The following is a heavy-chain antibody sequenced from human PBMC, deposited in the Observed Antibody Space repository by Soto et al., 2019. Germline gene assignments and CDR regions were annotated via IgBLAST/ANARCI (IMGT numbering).Heavy chain of an antibody. Sequence: ASVKVSCKASGGPFRRYAISWVRQAPGQGLEWMGGIIPIFGTANYAQKFQGRVTITADESTSTAYMELSSLRSEDTAVYYCARVDATIGSNDYWGQGTLVTVSS. J-gene: IGHJ4*02. CDR2: IIPIFGTA. CDR3: ARVDATIGSNDY. CDR1: GGPFRRYA. V-gene: IGHV1-69*13. D-gene: IGHD2-15*01.